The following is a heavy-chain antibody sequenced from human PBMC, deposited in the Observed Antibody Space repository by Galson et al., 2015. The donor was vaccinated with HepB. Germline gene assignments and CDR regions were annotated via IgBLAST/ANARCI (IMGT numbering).Heavy chain of an antibody. CDR1: GFTFTSYA. V-gene: IGHV3-23*01. D-gene: IGHD5-24*01. J-gene: IGHJ4*02. Sequence: LRLSCAASGFTFTSYAMNCVRQSPGKGLEWVSSIGPGGLSTFYADSVKGRFTISRDNSKNTLSLQMNSLRVEDTAVYYCARAMSTDYWGPGASVTVSS. CDR3: ARAMSTDY. CDR2: IGPGGLST.